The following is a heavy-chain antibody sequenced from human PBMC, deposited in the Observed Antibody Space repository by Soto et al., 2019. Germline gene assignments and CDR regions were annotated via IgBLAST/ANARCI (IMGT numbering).Heavy chain of an antibody. D-gene: IGHD3-9*01. CDR3: ARGALRYFDWLSRYNWFDP. V-gene: IGHV1-46*01. CDR1: GYTFTSYY. CDR2: INPSGGNT. Sequence: ASVKVSCKASGYTFTSYYMHWVRQAPGQGLEWMGMINPSGGNTGYAQKFQGRVTMTRNTSISTAYMELSSLRSEDTAVYYCARGALRYFDWLSRYNWFDPWGQGTLVTVSS. J-gene: IGHJ5*02.